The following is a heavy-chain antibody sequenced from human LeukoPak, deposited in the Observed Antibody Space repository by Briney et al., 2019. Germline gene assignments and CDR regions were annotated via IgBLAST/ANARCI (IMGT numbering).Heavy chain of an antibody. CDR2: IYTSGST. J-gene: IGHJ4*02. V-gene: IGHV4-4*09. Sequence: SETLSLTCTVSGGSISSYYWSWIRQPPGKELEWIGYIYTSGSTNYNPSLKSRVTISVDTSKNQFSLKLSSVTAADTAVYYCARQVYSGYFDYWGQGTLITVSP. CDR3: ARQVYSGYFDY. CDR1: GGSISSYY. D-gene: IGHD5-12*01.